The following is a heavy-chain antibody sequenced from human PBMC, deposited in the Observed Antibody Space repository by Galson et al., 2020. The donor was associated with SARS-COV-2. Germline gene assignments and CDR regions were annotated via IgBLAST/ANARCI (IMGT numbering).Heavy chain of an antibody. J-gene: IGHJ5*02. CDR3: VGPTVFASGNIDP. CDR2: IWPGDSDT. Sequence: GESLKISCTISGNSISHYWIGWVRQMGGEGLEWLGSIWPGDSDTRYSPAFRGQVTISADRSINTAYLEWSSLKASDTAMYYCVGPTVFASGNIDPWGPGTPVTVSS. V-gene: IGHV5-51*01. CDR1: GNSISHYW. D-gene: IGHD3-10*01.